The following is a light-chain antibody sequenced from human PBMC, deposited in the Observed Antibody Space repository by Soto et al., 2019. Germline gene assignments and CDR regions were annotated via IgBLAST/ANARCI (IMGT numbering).Light chain of an antibody. Sequence: IELTQSPGTLSLSPGERATLSCRASQSVNSNYLAWHQQKPGQAPRLLIYGVSSRATGIPDRFSGSGSGTDFTLTISRLEPEDFAVYYCQQYNNWPLTFGQGTRLEI. CDR1: QSVNSNY. J-gene: IGKJ5*01. V-gene: IGKV3-20*01. CDR2: GVS. CDR3: QQYNNWPLT.